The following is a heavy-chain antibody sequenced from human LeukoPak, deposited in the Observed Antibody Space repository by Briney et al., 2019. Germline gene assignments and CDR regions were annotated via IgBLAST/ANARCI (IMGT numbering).Heavy chain of an antibody. V-gene: IGHV3-73*01. CDR1: GFTFSGSA. CDR2: IRSKANSYAT. CDR3: TSHPRGYCTNGVCYTGDS. D-gene: IGHD2-8*01. J-gene: IGHJ4*02. Sequence: GGSLRLSCAASGFTFSGSAMHWVRQASGKGLEWVGRIRSKANSYATAYAASVKGRFTISRDDSKNTAYLQMNSLKTEDTAVYYCTSHPRGYCTNGVCYTGDSWGQGTLVTVPS.